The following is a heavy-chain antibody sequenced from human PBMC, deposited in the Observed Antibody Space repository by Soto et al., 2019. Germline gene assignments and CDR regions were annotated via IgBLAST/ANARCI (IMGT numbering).Heavy chain of an antibody. CDR1: GFTFSSYG. D-gene: IGHD4-17*01. J-gene: IGHJ4*02. V-gene: IGHV3-33*01. Sequence: GVSLRLSCAASGFTFSSYGMHWVRQAPGKGLEWVAVIWYDGSNKYYADSVKGRFTISRDNSKNTLYLQMNSLRAEDTAVYYCARDPPYARGDYYFDYWGQGTLVTVSS. CDR2: IWYDGSNK. CDR3: ARDPPYARGDYYFDY.